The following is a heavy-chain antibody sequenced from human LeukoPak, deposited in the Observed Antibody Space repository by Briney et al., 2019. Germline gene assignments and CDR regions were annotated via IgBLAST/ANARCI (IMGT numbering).Heavy chain of an antibody. D-gene: IGHD3-10*01. J-gene: IGHJ6*02. CDR1: GGTFSSYA. CDR3: ARDTSLLWFGEFHYNNHYGMDV. Sequence: SVKVSCKASGGTFSSYAISWVRQAPGQGLEWMGGIIPIFGTANYAQKFQGRVTITADESTSTAYMELSSLRSEDTAVYYCARDTSLLWFGEFHYNNHYGMDVWGQGTTVTVSS. V-gene: IGHV1-69*13. CDR2: IIPIFGTA.